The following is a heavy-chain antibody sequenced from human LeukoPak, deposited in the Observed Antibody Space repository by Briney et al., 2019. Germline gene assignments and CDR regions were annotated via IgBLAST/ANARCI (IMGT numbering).Heavy chain of an antibody. Sequence: PGGSLRLSCAASGFTFSSYAMHWVRQAPGKGLEWVAVISYDGSNKYYADSVKGRFTISRDNSKNTLYLQMNSLRAEDTAVYYCARPGGWELLDYFDYWGQGTLVTVSS. D-gene: IGHD1-26*01. CDR1: GFTFSSYA. CDR3: ARPGGWELLDYFDY. V-gene: IGHV3-30-3*01. CDR2: ISYDGSNK. J-gene: IGHJ4*02.